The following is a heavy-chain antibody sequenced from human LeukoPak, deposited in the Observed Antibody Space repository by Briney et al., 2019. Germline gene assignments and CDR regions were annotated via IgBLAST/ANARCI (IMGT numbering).Heavy chain of an antibody. Sequence: SETLSLTCTVSGGSISSYYWSWIRQPPGKGLEWIGYIYYSGSTNYNPSLKSRVTISVDTSKNQFSLKLSSVTAADTAVYYCARHRHHYYGSGSYPEYFQHWGQGTLVTVSS. V-gene: IGHV4-59*08. D-gene: IGHD3-10*01. CDR2: IYYSGST. CDR1: GGSISSYY. J-gene: IGHJ1*01. CDR3: ARHRHHYYGSGSYPEYFQH.